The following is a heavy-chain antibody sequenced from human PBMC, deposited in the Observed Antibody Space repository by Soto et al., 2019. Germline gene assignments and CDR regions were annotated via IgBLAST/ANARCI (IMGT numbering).Heavy chain of an antibody. CDR3: TTERTDTPIVFAY. CDR2: IKSKTDGGTT. CDR1: GFPFSNAW. V-gene: IGHV3-15*01. Sequence: GGSLRLSCAASGFPFSNAWMSWVRQAPGKGLEWVGRIKSKTDGGTTDYAAPVKGRFTISRDDSKNTLYLQMNNLKTEGTVIYYCTTERTDTPIVFAYWGQGTRVPLSS. J-gene: IGHJ4*02. D-gene: IGHD5-18*01.